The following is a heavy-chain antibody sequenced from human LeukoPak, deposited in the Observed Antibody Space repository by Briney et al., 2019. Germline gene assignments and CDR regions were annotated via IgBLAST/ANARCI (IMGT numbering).Heavy chain of an antibody. V-gene: IGHV3-33*01. Sequence: GGSLRLSCAASGFTFGSYGMHWVRQAPGKGLEWVAVIWYDGSNRNYADSVKGRFTISRDNSKNTLYLQMSSLRIEDTAVYSCARDHMVRGVIRPFDYWGQGTLVTVSS. CDR2: IWYDGSNR. CDR1: GFTFGSYG. CDR3: ARDHMVRGVIRPFDY. D-gene: IGHD3-10*01. J-gene: IGHJ4*02.